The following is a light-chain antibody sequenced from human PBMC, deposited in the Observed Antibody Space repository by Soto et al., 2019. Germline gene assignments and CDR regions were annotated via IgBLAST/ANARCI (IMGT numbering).Light chain of an antibody. CDR2: DVS. Sequence: DIQMSISLSTLAASVGDAVTMTCRSSSKWLAWYQKKPGKAPKLLIYDVSNLERGVPPRFSGSTSGAESTLSITGLQPDNLGTYYFPPSPDITFAQVAKV. V-gene: IGKV1-5*01. CDR3: PPSPDIT. J-gene: IGKJ2*01. CDR1: SSSKW.